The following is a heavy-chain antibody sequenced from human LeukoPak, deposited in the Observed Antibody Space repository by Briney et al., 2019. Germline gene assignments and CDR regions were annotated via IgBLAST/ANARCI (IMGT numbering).Heavy chain of an antibody. V-gene: IGHV1-46*01. Sequence: ASVKVSCKASGYTFTSYYIHWVRQAPGQGLEWMGIINPSGGSTSYAQKFQGRVTMTRDTSTSTVYMELSSLRSEDTAVYYCARGLYYYDSSGPFDPWGQGTLVTVSS. CDR3: ARGLYYYDSSGPFDP. D-gene: IGHD3-22*01. CDR2: INPSGGST. CDR1: GYTFTSYY. J-gene: IGHJ5*02.